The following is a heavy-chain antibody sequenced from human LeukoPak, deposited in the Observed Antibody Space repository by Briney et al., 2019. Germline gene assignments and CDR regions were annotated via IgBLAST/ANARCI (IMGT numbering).Heavy chain of an antibody. CDR2: INPSGGST. Sequence: ASVKVSCKASGYTFTSYYMHWVRQAPGQGLEWMGGINPSGGSTSYAQKFQGRLTMTRDTSTSTVYMELSSLRSEDTAVYYCARDRGEGYYFDYWGQGTLVAVSS. V-gene: IGHV1-46*01. D-gene: IGHD3-10*01. CDR3: ARDRGEGYYFDY. J-gene: IGHJ4*02. CDR1: GYTFTSYY.